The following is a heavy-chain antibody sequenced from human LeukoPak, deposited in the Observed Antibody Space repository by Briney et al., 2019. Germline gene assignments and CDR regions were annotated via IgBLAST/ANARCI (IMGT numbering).Heavy chain of an antibody. CDR2: IYTSGST. CDR3: ARADRRDGYTKRGYYFDY. J-gene: IGHJ4*02. Sequence: SETLSLTCTVSGGSISSGSYYWSWIRQPAGKGLEWIGRIYTSGSTNYNPSLKSRVTISVDTSKNQFSLKLSSVTAADTAVYYCARADRRDGYTKRGYYFDYWGQGTLVTVSS. D-gene: IGHD5-24*01. CDR1: GGSISSGSYY. V-gene: IGHV4-61*02.